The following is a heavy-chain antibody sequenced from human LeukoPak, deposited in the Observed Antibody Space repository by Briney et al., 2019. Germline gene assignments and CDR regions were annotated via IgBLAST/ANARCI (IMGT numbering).Heavy chain of an antibody. Sequence: SETLSLTCTVSGGSISSYYWSWIRQPPGKGLEWIGYIYYSGSTNYNPSLKSRVTISVDTSKNQFSLKLSSVTAADTSVYYCASSYSYYSRGYYFDHWGERTLVSVFS. CDR1: GGSISSYY. CDR3: ASSYSYYSRGYYFDH. CDR2: IYYSGST. J-gene: IGHJ4*02. V-gene: IGHV4-59*01. D-gene: IGHD3-22*01.